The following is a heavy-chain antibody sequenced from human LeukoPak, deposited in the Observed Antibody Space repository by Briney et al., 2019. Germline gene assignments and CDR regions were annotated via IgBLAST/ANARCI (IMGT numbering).Heavy chain of an antibody. V-gene: IGHV4-59*01. Sequence: SETLSLTCTVSGGSISSYYWSWTRQPPGKGLEWIGYIYYSGSTNYNPSLKSRVTISVDTSKNQFSLKLSSVTAADTAVYYCARLKEGFWFDPWGQGTLVTVSS. J-gene: IGHJ5*02. CDR2: IYYSGST. CDR3: ARLKEGFWFDP. CDR1: GGSISSYY.